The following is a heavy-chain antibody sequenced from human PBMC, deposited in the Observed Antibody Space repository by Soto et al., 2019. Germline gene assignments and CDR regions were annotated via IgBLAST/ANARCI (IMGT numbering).Heavy chain of an antibody. Sequence: EVQMLESGGGLVHPGGSLRRSCAASGFTFSNYAMNWVRQAPGKGLEWVSSISGSGRNTYYADSVKGRLTISRDSSKNTLNLQMNSLRVEDTGVYYCAKDLNGSGSFTSYYHYGMDVWGQGTTVTVSS. V-gene: IGHV3-23*01. CDR3: AKDLNGSGSFTSYYHYGMDV. CDR2: ISGSGRNT. CDR1: GFTFSNYA. J-gene: IGHJ6*02. D-gene: IGHD3-10*01.